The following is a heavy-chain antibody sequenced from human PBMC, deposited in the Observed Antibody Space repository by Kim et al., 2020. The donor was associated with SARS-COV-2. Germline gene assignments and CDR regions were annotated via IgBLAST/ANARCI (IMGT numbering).Heavy chain of an antibody. CDR1: GGSITYSSYY. CDR3: ARHVRSGLYRLHAVDI. CDR2: IYYSGST. Sequence: SETLSLTCSVSGGSITYSSYYWGWIRQPPGKGLEWIGSIYYSGSTYYNPSLKSRVTMSVDTSENQFSLKVGSVTAADTALYFCARHVRSGLYRLHAVDIWGQGTMVTVSS. J-gene: IGHJ3*02. V-gene: IGHV4-39*01. D-gene: IGHD6-19*01.